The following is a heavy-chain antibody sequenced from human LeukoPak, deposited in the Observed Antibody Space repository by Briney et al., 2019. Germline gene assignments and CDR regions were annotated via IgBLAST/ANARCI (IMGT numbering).Heavy chain of an antibody. CDR1: GGSFSSYSTY. V-gene: IGHV4-39*07. J-gene: IGHJ3*02. CDR3: ARSPGDGYNFGAFDI. D-gene: IGHD5-24*01. Sequence: SETLSLTCTVSGGSFSSYSTYWGWIRQPPGKGLEWIGTISHSEQTYFNPSLKSRVTISVDTSKNQFSLKLRSVTAADTAVYYCARSPGDGYNFGAFDIWGQGTVVTVSS. CDR2: ISHSEQT.